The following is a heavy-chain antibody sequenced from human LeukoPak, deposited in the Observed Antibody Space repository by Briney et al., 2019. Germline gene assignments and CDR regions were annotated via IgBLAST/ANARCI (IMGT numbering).Heavy chain of an antibody. V-gene: IGHV3-74*03. CDR3: AREGRVTGYDFDY. D-gene: IGHD5-12*01. Sequence: GSLRLSCEASGFTFSSYRMHWVRQVPGEGLVWVSRINSDGSSTTYADSVKGRFTISRDNAKNTLNLQMNSLRVEDTAVYYCAREGRVTGYDFDYWGQGTLVTVSS. CDR2: INSDGSST. J-gene: IGHJ4*02. CDR1: GFTFSSYR.